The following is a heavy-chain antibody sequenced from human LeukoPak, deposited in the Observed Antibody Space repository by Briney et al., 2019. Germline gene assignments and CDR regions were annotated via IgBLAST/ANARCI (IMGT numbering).Heavy chain of an antibody. D-gene: IGHD6-25*01. CDR2: ITHDGGAA. Sequence: QPGGSLRLSCAASGFTFNEYTMHWVRQAPGKGLERVSLITHDGGAAFYVDSVRGRLTISRDNSRNSLYLQMDSLRTEDTALYYCAREKRRLVDYWGQGTLVTVSS. CDR3: AREKRRLVDY. J-gene: IGHJ4*02. V-gene: IGHV3-43*01. CDR1: GFTFNEYT.